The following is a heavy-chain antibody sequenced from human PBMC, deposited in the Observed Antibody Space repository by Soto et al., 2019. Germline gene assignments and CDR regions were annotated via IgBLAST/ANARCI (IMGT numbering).Heavy chain of an antibody. J-gene: IGHJ4*02. CDR3: AKDIAPDYYDSSGCDY. CDR2: ISWNSGSI. V-gene: IGHV3-9*01. CDR1: GFTFDYYA. Sequence: GGSLRLSCSASGFTFDYYAMHWVRQAPGKGLEWVSGISWNSGSIGYADSVKGRFTISRDNAKNSLYLQMNSLRAEDTALYYCAKDIAPDYYDSSGCDYWGQGTLVTVSS. D-gene: IGHD3-22*01.